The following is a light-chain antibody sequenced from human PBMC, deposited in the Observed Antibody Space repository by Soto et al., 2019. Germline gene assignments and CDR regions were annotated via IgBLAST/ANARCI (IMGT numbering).Light chain of an antibody. Sequence: EIVLTQSPGTLSLSPGERATLSCRASQTVRNNYLAWYQQKPGQAPRLLIYDASTRATGIPARFSGSGSGTDFTVTISGLQSEDFAVYYCQQYDTWPLTFGGGTKVDIK. V-gene: IGKV3-15*01. J-gene: IGKJ4*01. CDR2: DAS. CDR1: QTVRNN. CDR3: QQYDTWPLT.